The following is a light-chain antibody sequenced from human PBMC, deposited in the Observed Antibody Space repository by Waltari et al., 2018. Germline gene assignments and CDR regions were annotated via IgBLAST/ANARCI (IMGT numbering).Light chain of an antibody. V-gene: IGKV3D-15*01. Sequence: IVMTQSPATLSLSPGESATLSCRASQSVRSTFAWFQQKPGQPPRLLIYGTSTRATGIPARFTGSGSGTEFSFTISSLQHEDFATYYCQQYDYWPWTFGQGTRVETK. CDR3: QQYDYWPWT. J-gene: IGKJ1*01. CDR1: QSVRST. CDR2: GTS.